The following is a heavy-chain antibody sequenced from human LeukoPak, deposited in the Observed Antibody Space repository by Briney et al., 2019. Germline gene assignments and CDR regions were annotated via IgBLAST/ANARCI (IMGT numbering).Heavy chain of an antibody. J-gene: IGHJ3*02. V-gene: IGHV1-18*01. CDR3: ARDLSLTPASDAFDI. Sequence: GASVKVSCKASGYTFTSYGISWVRQAPGQGLEWMGWISAYNGNTNYAQKLQGRVTMTTDTSTSTAYMELSSLRSEDTAVYYCARDLSLTPASDAFDIWGQGTMVTVSS. CDR1: GYTFTSYG. CDR2: ISAYNGNT.